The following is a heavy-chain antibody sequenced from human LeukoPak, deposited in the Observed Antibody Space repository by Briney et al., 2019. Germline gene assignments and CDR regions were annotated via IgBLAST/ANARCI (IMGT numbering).Heavy chain of an antibody. J-gene: IGHJ4*02. CDR1: GASMTSYY. CDR2: MYFGERT. V-gene: IGHV4-59*01. Sequence: SETLSLTCTVSGASMTSYYWTWIRQPPGKGLEWVGYMYFGERTNYNPSLKSRATISIDTSKKQFSLNLKSVTAADTAVYYCARIPGDRPDDWGQGTLVAVS. D-gene: IGHD7-27*01. CDR3: ARIPGDRPDD.